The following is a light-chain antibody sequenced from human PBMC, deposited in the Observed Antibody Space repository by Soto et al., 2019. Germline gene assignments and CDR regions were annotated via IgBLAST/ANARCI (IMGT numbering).Light chain of an antibody. CDR2: SND. V-gene: IGLV1-47*02. CDR1: SFNIGFNY. J-gene: IGLJ1*01. CDR3: AAWDDSLSGGV. Sequence: QLVLTQPPSASGTPGQTVTISCSGSSFNIGFNYVYWYQQLPGMVPKLLIHSNDERPSGVPDRFSGSKSGTSASLAISGLRSEDEAEYYCAAWDDSLSGGVFGTGTKVTVL.